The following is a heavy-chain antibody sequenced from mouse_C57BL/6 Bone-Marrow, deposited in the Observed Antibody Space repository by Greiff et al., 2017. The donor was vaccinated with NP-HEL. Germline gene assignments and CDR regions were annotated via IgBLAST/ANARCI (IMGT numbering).Heavy chain of an antibody. D-gene: IGHD2-4*01. CDR2: IYPRSGNT. CDR3: ARRDYDWFAY. Sequence: VKLLESGAELARPGASVKLSCKASGYTFTSYGISWVKQRTGQGLEWIGEIYPRSGNTYYNEKFKGKATLTADKSSSTAYMELRSLTSEDSAVYFCARRDYDWFAYWGQGTLVTVSA. CDR1: GYTFTSYG. V-gene: IGHV1-81*01. J-gene: IGHJ3*01.